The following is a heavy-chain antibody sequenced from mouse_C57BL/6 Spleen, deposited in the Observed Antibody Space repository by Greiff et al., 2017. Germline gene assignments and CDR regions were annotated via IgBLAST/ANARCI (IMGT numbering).Heavy chain of an antibody. D-gene: IGHD1-1*01. Sequence: QVQLKQPGAELMKPGASVKLSCKATGYTFTGYWIEWVKQRPGHGLEWIGEILPGSGSTNYNEKFKGKATFTADTSSNTAYMQLSSLRTEDSAIYSCASCYYYGSRYFDVWGTGTTGTVSS. J-gene: IGHJ1*03. CDR1: GYTFTGYW. CDR3: ASCYYYGSRYFDV. V-gene: IGHV1-9*01. CDR2: ILPGSGST.